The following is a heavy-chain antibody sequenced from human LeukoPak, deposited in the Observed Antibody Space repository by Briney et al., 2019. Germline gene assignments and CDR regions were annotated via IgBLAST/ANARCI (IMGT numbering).Heavy chain of an antibody. CDR3: ARVTPWKGGAFDI. J-gene: IGHJ3*02. V-gene: IGHV4-59*01. D-gene: IGHD4-23*01. CDR2: IYYSGST. CDR1: GGSISSYY. Sequence: SETLSLTCTVSGGSISSYYWSWIRQPPGKGLEWIGYIYYSGSTNYNPSLKSRVTISVDTSKNQFSLKLSSVTAADTAMYYCARVTPWKGGAFDIWGQGTMVTVSS.